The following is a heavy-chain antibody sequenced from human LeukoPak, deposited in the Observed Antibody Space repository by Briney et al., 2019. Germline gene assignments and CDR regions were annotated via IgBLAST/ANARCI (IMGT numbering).Heavy chain of an antibody. D-gene: IGHD3-10*01. CDR2: TSSSSSYI. J-gene: IGHJ4*02. CDR1: GFTFSSYS. V-gene: IGHV3-21*01. CDR3: ARDYYGSGSYHDY. Sequence: PGGSLRLSCAASGFTFSSYSMNWVRQAPGKGLEWVSSTSSSSSYIYYADSVKGRFTISRDNAKNSLYLQMNSLRAEDTAVYYCARDYYGSGSYHDYWGQGTLVTVSS.